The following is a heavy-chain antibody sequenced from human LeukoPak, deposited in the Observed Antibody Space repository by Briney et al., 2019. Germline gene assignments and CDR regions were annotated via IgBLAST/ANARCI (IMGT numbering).Heavy chain of an antibody. D-gene: IGHD5-18*01. CDR1: GSTFSSYA. CDR2: IIPIFGTA. J-gene: IGHJ4*02. V-gene: IGHV1-69*13. Sequence: SVKVSCKASGSTFSSYAISWVRQAPGQGLEWMGGIIPIFGTANYAQKFQGRVTITADESTSTAYMELSSLRSEDTAVYYCASIRGYSYGNNREYYFDYWGQGTLVTVSP. CDR3: ASIRGYSYGNNREYYFDY.